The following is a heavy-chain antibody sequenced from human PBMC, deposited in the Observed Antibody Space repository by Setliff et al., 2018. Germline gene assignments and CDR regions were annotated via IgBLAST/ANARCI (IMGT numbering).Heavy chain of an antibody. CDR2: INYSGST. CDR1: GDSLSSGIQY. Sequence: PSETLSLTCSVLGDSLSSGIQYWAWIRQPPGKGLEWIGNINYSGSTYNNPSLKSRVTMSVDASKNQVSLKVTSVTAEDTAVYYCAKVDIDYIMTRDNTWQYIFYMDVWGRGTTVTVS. V-gene: IGHV4-39*01. D-gene: IGHD5-12*01. CDR3: AKVDIDYIMTRDNTWQYIFYMDV. J-gene: IGHJ6*03.